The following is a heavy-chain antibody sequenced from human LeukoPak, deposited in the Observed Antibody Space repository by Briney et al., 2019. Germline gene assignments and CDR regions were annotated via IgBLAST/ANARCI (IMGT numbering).Heavy chain of an antibody. CDR3: AKVLPRGTAAGTFLDY. J-gene: IGHJ4*02. V-gene: IGHV1-69*06. D-gene: IGHD6-13*01. CDR1: GGTFSSYA. CDR2: IIPIFGTA. Sequence: ASVKVSCKASGGTFSSYAISWVRQAPGQGLEWMGGIIPIFGTANYAQKFQGRVTITADKSTSTAYMELSSLRSEDTAVYYCAKVLPRGTAAGTFLDYWGQGTLVTVSS.